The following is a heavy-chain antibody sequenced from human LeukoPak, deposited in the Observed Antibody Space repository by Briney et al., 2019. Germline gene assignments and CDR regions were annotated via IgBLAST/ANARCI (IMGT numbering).Heavy chain of an antibody. CDR2: IWYDGSNK. CDR1: GFTFSSYG. J-gene: IGHJ4*02. CDR3: AKGDYYDSSGYE. Sequence: PGGSLRLSCAASGFTFSSYGMHWVRQAPGKGLEWVAVIWYDGSNKYYADSVKGRFTISRDNSKNTLYLQMNSLRAEDTAVYYCAKGDYYDSSGYEWGQGTLVTVSS. V-gene: IGHV3-33*06. D-gene: IGHD3-22*01.